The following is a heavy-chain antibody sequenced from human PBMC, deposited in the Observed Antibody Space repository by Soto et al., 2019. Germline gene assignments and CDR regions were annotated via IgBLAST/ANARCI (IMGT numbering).Heavy chain of an antibody. CDR2: INAGNGNT. J-gene: IGHJ6*02. Sequence: ASVKVSCKASGYTFTIYAMHWVRQAPGQRLEWMGWINAGNGNTKYSQMFQGRVTITRDTSASTAYMELGSLRSEDTAVYYCASSYYYDSSGYSSLYYYYGMDVWGQGTTVTVSS. V-gene: IGHV1-3*01. CDR1: GYTFTIYA. D-gene: IGHD3-22*01. CDR3: ASSYYYDSSGYSSLYYYYGMDV.